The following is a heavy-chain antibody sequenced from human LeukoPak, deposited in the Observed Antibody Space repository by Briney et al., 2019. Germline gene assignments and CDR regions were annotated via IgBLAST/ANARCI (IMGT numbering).Heavy chain of an antibody. V-gene: IGHV3-30*18. Sequence: PGGSLRFSCAASGFTFSSYGMHWVRQAPGKGLEWVAVISYDGSNKYYADSVKGRFTISRDNSKNTLYLQMNSLRAEDTAVYYCAKDSPSYYFDYWGQGTLVTVSS. J-gene: IGHJ4*02. CDR1: GFTFSSYG. CDR2: ISYDGSNK. CDR3: AKDSPSYYFDY.